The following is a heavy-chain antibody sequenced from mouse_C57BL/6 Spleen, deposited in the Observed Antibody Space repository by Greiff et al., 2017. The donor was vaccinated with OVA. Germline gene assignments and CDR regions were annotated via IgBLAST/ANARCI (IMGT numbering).Heavy chain of an antibody. J-gene: IGHJ4*01. CDR3: EKQNSNYDVRVDD. D-gene: IGHD2-5*01. CDR1: GYTFTSYW. CDR2: IYPGSGST. Sequence: QVQLQQPGAELVKPGASVKMSCKASGYTFTSYWITWVKQRPGQGLEWLGDIYPGSGSTNYNEKFKSKATLTVDPSSSTAFMQLSSQTSEDYAVYYREKQNSNYDVRVDDWGQGASVTDS. V-gene: IGHV1-55*01.